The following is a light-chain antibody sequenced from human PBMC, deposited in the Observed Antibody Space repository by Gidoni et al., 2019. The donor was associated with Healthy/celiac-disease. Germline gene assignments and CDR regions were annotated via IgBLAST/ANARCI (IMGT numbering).Light chain of an antibody. CDR3: QSYDSSLSAVV. CDR1: SPHIWAGYD. Sequence: QSVLPQPPSVSVAPGQRVTLSCTGSSPHIWAGYDVHWYQQLPGTAPKLLIYGNSNRPSGVPDRFSGSKSGTSASLAITGLQAEDEADYYCQSYDSSLSAVVFGGGTKLTVL. V-gene: IGLV1-40*01. J-gene: IGLJ2*01. CDR2: GNS.